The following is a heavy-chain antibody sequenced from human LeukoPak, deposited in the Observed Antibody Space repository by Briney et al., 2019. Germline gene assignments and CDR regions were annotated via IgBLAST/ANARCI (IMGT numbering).Heavy chain of an antibody. CDR3: ARSCRSRDSTGSGCLFDY. V-gene: IGHV1-69*04. Sequence: SVKVSCKASGGTFSSYAISWVRQAPGQGLEWMGRIIPILGIANYAQKFQGRITITADKSTSTAYMELSSLRSEDTAVYYCARSCRSRDSTGSGCLFDYWGQGTLVTVSS. D-gene: IGHD6-19*01. J-gene: IGHJ4*02. CDR1: GGTFSSYA. CDR2: IIPILGIA.